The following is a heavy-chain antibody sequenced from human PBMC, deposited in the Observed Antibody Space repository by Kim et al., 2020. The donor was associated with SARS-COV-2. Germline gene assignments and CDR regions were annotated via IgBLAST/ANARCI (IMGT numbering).Heavy chain of an antibody. J-gene: IGHJ6*02. Sequence: ADSAKGRFIISRDNSKNTLYLQMHSLRAEDTAVYYCARALGGGYYYGMDVWGQGTTVTVSS. CDR3: ARALGGGYYYGMDV. V-gene: IGHV3-30*01. D-gene: IGHD3-16*01.